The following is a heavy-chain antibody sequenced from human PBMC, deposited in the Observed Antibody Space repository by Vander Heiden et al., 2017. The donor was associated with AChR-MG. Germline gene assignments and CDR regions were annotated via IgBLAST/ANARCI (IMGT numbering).Heavy chain of an antibody. J-gene: IGHJ6*02. Sequence: QVQLQESGPGLVKPSETPSLTCTVSGCSISSYYGSWIRQPPGKGLEWIGYIYYSGSTNYNPSLKRRVTISVDTSKNQFSLKLSSVTAADTAVYYCARHGYYGSGSYSYYYGMDVWGQGTTVTVSS. CDR3: ARHGYYGSGSYSYYYGMDV. D-gene: IGHD3-10*01. V-gene: IGHV4-59*08. CDR1: GCSISSYY. CDR2: IYYSGST.